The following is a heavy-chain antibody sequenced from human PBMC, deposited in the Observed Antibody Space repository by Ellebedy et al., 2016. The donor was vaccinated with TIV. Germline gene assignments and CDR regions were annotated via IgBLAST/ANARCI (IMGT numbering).Heavy chain of an antibody. CDR2: IIPIFGTA. J-gene: IGHJ4*02. CDR1: GGTFSSYA. CDR3: AREGEMATIFGRSAPLFDY. D-gene: IGHD5-24*01. V-gene: IGHV1-69*13. Sequence: SVKVSXXASGGTFSSYAISWVRQAPGQGLEWMGGIIPIFGTANYAQKFQGRVTITADESTSTAYMELSSLRSEDTAVYYCAREGEMATIFGRSAPLFDYWGQGTLVTVSS.